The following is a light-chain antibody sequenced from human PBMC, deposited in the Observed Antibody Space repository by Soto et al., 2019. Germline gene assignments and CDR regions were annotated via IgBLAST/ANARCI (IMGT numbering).Light chain of an antibody. J-gene: IGKJ1*01. CDR2: AAS. CDR1: QSISSY. Sequence: DIQMTQSPSSLSASVGDRVTITCRASQSISSYLNWYQQKPGKAPKLLIYAASSLQSGVPSRFSGSGSGTDFTLTISSLQPEDFATYYCQQSYSTPRTFGQGTNVDI. CDR3: QQSYSTPRT. V-gene: IGKV1-39*01.